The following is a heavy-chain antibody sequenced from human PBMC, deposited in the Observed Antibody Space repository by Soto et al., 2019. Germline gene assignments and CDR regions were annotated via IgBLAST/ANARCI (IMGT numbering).Heavy chain of an antibody. CDR2: IYPGDSDT. V-gene: IGHV5-51*01. D-gene: IGHD3-22*01. CDR1: GYSFTSYW. Sequence: GESLKISGKGSGYSFTSYWIGWVRQMPGKGLEWMGIIYPGDSDTRYSPSFQGQVTISADKSISTAYLQWSSLKASDTAMYYCARGPYDSSGYYYGGYWGQGTLVTVSS. J-gene: IGHJ4*02. CDR3: ARGPYDSSGYYYGGY.